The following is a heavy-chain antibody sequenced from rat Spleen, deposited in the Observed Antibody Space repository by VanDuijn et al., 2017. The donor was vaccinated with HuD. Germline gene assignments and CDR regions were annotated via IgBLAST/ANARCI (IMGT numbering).Heavy chain of an antibody. V-gene: IGHV5-20*01. D-gene: IGHD3-4*01. CDR2: ISYDGTAT. CDR1: GFTFSDYY. Sequence: EVQLVESGGGLVQPGRSLRLSCAASGFTFSDYYMAWVRQAPTKGLEWVATISYDGTATYYRDSVKGRFSLSRDNAKSTLYLQMGSLRSEDTATYYCTREETLYWYFDFWGPGTMVTVSS. CDR3: TREETLYWYFDF. J-gene: IGHJ1*01.